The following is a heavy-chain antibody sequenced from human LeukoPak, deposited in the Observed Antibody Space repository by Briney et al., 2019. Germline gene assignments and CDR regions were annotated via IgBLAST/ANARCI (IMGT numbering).Heavy chain of an antibody. V-gene: IGHV4-39*01. CDR2: IYYSGST. Sequence: SETLSLTCTVSGGSISSSSYYWGWIRQPPGKGLEWIGSIYYSGSTYHNPSLKSRVTISVDTSKNRFSLKLSSVTAADTAVYYCARVGRTGPFDYWGQGTLVTVSS. CDR1: GGSISSSSYY. J-gene: IGHJ4*02. D-gene: IGHD7-27*01. CDR3: ARVGRTGPFDY.